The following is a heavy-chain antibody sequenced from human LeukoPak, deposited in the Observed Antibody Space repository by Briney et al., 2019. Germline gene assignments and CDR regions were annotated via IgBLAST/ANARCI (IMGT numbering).Heavy chain of an antibody. CDR3: ARVVGGYDGWFDP. CDR2: INSDGSST. Sequence: GGSLRLSCAASGFTFDDYAMHWVRQAPGKGLVWVSRINSDGSSTTYADYVKGRFTISRDNAKNMLSLQMKSLRAEDTAVYYCARVVGGYDGWFDPWGQGTLVTVSS. V-gene: IGHV3-74*01. D-gene: IGHD5-12*01. J-gene: IGHJ5*02. CDR1: GFTFDDYA.